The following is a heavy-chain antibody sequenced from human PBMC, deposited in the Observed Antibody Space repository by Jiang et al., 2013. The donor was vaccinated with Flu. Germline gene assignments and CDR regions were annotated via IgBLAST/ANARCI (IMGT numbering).Heavy chain of an antibody. V-gene: IGHV1-46*01. J-gene: IGHJ4*02. CDR1: GYTFSRNY. CDR3: AKDLARDKDF. D-gene: IGHD3/OR15-3a*01. Sequence: EVKKPGASVTVSCKTSGYTFSRNYIHWVRQAPGQGLEWMGVINPGDGGTTYEQKFQGRVTMTRDTSTRTVYLELRSLRSDDTATYYCAKDLARDKDFWGQGSLVFVST. CDR2: INPGDGGT.